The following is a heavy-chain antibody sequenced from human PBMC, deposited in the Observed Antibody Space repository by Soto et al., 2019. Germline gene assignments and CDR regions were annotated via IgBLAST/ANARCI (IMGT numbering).Heavy chain of an antibody. J-gene: IGHJ5*02. D-gene: IGHD2-15*01. V-gene: IGHV5-51*01. CDR2: IFPRDSDT. Sequence: LGESLKISCQGSGYFFSQHWVAWVRQMPGKGLEWMGNIFPRDSDTRYSPSFEGQVTISADKSTSTAYLQWSSLKAADTAIYYCARIDIVPDLWGQGTLVTVSS. CDR3: ARIDIVPDL. CDR1: GYFFSQHW.